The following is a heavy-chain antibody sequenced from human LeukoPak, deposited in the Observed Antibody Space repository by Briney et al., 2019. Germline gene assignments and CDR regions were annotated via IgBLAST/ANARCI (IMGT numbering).Heavy chain of an antibody. CDR2: IYTSGST. Sequence: SETLSLTCTVSGGSISSRTYYWSWIRQPAGKGLDWIGRIYTSGSTNYNPSLKSRVTISVDTSKNQFSLKLSSVTAADTAVYYCARDLAVLGYFHFDYWGQGTLVTVSS. CDR1: GGSISSRTYY. CDR3: ARDLAVLGYFHFDY. J-gene: IGHJ4*02. D-gene: IGHD3-22*01. V-gene: IGHV4-61*02.